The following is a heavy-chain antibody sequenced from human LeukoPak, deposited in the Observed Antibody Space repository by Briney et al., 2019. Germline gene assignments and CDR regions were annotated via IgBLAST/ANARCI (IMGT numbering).Heavy chain of an antibody. CDR1: GFTFSSYS. CDR3: ARDSAAGGHNWFDP. J-gene: IGHJ5*02. V-gene: IGHV3-21*04. Sequence: PGGSLRLSCAGSGFTFSSYSMNWVRQAPGKGLEWVSSISSSSSYIYYADSVKGRFTISRDNSKNTLYLQMNSLRAEDTAVYYCARDSAAGGHNWFDPWGQGTLVTVSS. CDR2: ISSSSSYI. D-gene: IGHD6-13*01.